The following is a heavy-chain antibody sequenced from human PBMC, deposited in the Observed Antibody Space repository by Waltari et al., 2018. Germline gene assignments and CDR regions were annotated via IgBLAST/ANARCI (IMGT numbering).Heavy chain of an antibody. Sequence: QVQLVQSGAEMKKPGASVTLSCKASGYTVFAYPIPWVRQAPGQRLEWMGWITGNDNTKYSQRFQGRVTITRDRSASTTYMDLSTLRSEDTAVYYCASGRERSYGSANYYQLDYWGQGTLVTVSS. J-gene: IGHJ4*02. CDR2: ITGNDNT. V-gene: IGHV1-3*01. CDR1: GYTVFAYP. CDR3: ASGRERSYGSANYYQLDY. D-gene: IGHD3-10*01.